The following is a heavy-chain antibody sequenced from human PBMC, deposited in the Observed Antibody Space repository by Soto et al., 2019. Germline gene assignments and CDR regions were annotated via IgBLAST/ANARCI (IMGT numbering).Heavy chain of an antibody. V-gene: IGHV3-23*01. Sequence: GGSLRLSCAASGITFISYAMIWVRQAPGKGLEWVSTVSGSCANTYYADSVKGRFTISRDNSENTLYLQMISLRAEDMAIYYCAKGPHSSGWHYFDYWGQGTLVTVS. J-gene: IGHJ4*02. CDR1: GITFISYA. D-gene: IGHD6-19*01. CDR2: VSGSCANT. CDR3: AKGPHSSGWHYFDY.